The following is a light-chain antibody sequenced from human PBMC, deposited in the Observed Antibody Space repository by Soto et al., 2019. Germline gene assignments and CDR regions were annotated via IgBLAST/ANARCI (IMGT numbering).Light chain of an antibody. J-gene: IGKJ1*01. Sequence: IVFPQSPCTLSLSPGERAPLSCRASQSVSNNYLAWYQQKPGQAPRLLIYGASNRATGIPDRFSGSGSGTDFTLTISRLEPEDFAVYYCQQYGRSGTFGQGTKVDI. CDR1: QSVSNNY. CDR3: QQYGRSGT. V-gene: IGKV3-20*01. CDR2: GAS.